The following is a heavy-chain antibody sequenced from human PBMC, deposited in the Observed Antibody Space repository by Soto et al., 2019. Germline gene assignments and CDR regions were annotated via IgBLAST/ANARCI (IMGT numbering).Heavy chain of an antibody. Sequence: TPSETLSLTCTVSGGSVSSGSYYWSWIRQPPGKGLEWIGYIYYSGSTNYNPSLKSRVTISVDTSKNQFSLKLSSVTAADTAVYYCARGSSSWYPNYFDYWGQGTLVTVSS. CDR2: IYYSGST. CDR1: GGSVSSGSYY. V-gene: IGHV4-61*01. D-gene: IGHD6-13*01. J-gene: IGHJ4*02. CDR3: ARGSSSWYPNYFDY.